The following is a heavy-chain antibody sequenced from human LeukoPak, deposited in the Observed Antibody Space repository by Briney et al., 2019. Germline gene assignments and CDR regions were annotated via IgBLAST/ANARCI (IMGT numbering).Heavy chain of an antibody. CDR1: GGSISSSSHY. CDR2: MYYSGGT. V-gene: IGHV4-39*01. D-gene: IGHD2-2*01. Sequence: KPSETLSLTCTVSGGSISSSSHYWGWIRQPPGKGPEWIGSMYYSGGTYYNPSLKSRVTISIETSKNQFSLKLNSVTAADTAVYYCARLVRYCSTDTCYPFDYWGQGTLVTVSS. J-gene: IGHJ4*02. CDR3: ARLVRYCSTDTCYPFDY.